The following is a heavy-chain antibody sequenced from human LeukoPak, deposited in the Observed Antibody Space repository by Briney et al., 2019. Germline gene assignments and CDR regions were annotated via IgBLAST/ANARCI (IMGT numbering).Heavy chain of an antibody. Sequence: PGRSLRLSCAASGFTFSSYAMHWVRQAPGKGLEWVAVISYDGSNKYYADSVKGRFTISRDNSKNTLYLQMNSLRAEDTAVYYCARGAHYGSGREFDPWGQGTLVTVSS. J-gene: IGHJ5*02. V-gene: IGHV3-30*01. CDR1: GFTFSSYA. D-gene: IGHD3-10*01. CDR2: ISYDGSNK. CDR3: ARGAHYGSGREFDP.